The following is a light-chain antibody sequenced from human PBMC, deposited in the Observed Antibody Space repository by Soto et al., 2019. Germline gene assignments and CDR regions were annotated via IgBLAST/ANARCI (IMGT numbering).Light chain of an antibody. Sequence: EIVLTQSPGTLSLSPGERATLSCRASQSVSSSYLAWYQQKPGQAPRLLIYGASSRATGIPDRFSGSGSGTDFTLTISRLETEDFAVYYCQQYGSSPPWGFGQGTKVEIK. CDR3: QQYGSSPPWG. V-gene: IGKV3-20*01. J-gene: IGKJ1*01. CDR2: GAS. CDR1: QSVSSSY.